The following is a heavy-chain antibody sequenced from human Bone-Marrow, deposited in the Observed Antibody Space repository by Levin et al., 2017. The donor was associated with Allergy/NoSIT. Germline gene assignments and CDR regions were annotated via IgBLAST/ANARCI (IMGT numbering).Heavy chain of an antibody. CDR3: ARGRDKGTSCWGYGMDV. CDR2: ISYDGSNK. V-gene: IGHV3-30-3*01. D-gene: IGHD2-2*01. J-gene: IGHJ6*02. CDR1: GFTFSSYA. Sequence: SCAASGFTFSSYAMHWVRQAPGKGLEWVAVISYDGSNKYYADSVKGRFTISRDNSKNTLYLQMNSLRAEDTAVYYCARGRDKGTSCWGYGMDVWGQGTTVTVSS.